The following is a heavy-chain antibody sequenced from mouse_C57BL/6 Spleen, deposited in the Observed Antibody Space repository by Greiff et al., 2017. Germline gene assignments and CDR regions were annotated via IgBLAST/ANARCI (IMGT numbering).Heavy chain of an antibody. J-gene: IGHJ2*01. CDR2: IDPRSGNT. D-gene: IGHD4-1*01. CDR3: AKGGVTGDYFDY. Sequence: VQLQQSGAELARPGASVKLSCKASGYTFTSYCISWVKQRTGQGLEWIGGIDPRSGNTNYTEKFKGKATLTADKSSNTAYLELRSLTSEDSAVESWAKGGVTGDYFDYWGQGTTRTVSS. CDR1: GYTFTSYC. V-gene: IGHV1-81*01.